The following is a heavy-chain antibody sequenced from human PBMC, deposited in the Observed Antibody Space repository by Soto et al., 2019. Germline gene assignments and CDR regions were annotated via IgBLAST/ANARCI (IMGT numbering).Heavy chain of an antibody. D-gene: IGHD6-13*01. CDR2: INRNSGGT. CDR3: ARGGAAPSGYYYYGMDA. V-gene: IGHV1-2*04. CDR1: GYTFSGYY. Sequence: ASVPVSSKASGYTFSGYYMHWLRQAPGQGLEWMGWINRNSGGTNYAQKFQGWVTMTRDTSISTAYMELSRLRSDDTAVYYCARGGAAPSGYYYYGMDAWGQGTTVTVSS. J-gene: IGHJ6*02.